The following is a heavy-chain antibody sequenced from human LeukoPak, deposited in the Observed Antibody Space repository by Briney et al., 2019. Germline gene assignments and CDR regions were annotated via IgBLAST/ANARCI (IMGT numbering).Heavy chain of an antibody. CDR3: ARTSAEYSNSWIDS. V-gene: IGHV4-34*01. Sequence: SETLSLICAVSGGSFSGYYWNWIRQSPGKGLEWIGEINHSGSTNYNPSLKSRVTISVDKSKNHFSLKLTSVTAADTAVYYCARTSAEYSNSWIDSWGQGTLVIVSS. CDR1: GGSFSGYY. CDR2: INHSGST. D-gene: IGHD6-6*01. J-gene: IGHJ5*01.